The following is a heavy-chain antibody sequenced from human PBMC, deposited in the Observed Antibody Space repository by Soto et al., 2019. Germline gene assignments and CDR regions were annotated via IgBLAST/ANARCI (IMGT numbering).Heavy chain of an antibody. D-gene: IGHD6-19*01. Sequence: GGSLRLSCTASGFTFGDYAMSWVRQAPGKGLEWVGFIRSKAYGGTTEYAASVKGRFTISRDDSKSIAYLQMNSLETEDTAVYYCTRTWGSGWRNDAFDIWGQGTMVTVSS. CDR3: TRTWGSGWRNDAFDI. CDR2: IRSKAYGGTT. CDR1: GFTFGDYA. V-gene: IGHV3-49*04. J-gene: IGHJ3*02.